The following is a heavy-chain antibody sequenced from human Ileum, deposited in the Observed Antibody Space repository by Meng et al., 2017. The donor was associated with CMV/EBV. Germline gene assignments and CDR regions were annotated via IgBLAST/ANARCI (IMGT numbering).Heavy chain of an antibody. Sequence: CAVSGDSVSNNEVAWNWIRQSPSRGLEWLGRIYYRSRWFNEYAPSVKSRITFYADTSKNQYSVQLNSVTPEDTAVYYCARGAARSLDFWGQGTLVTVSS. V-gene: IGHV6-1*01. J-gene: IGHJ4*02. CDR3: ARGAARSLDF. CDR1: GDSVSNNEVA. CDR2: IYYRSRWFN. D-gene: IGHD6-25*01.